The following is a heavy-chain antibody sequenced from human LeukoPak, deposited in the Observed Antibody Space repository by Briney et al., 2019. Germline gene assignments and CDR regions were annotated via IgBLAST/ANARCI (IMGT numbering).Heavy chain of an antibody. Sequence: SETLSLTCTVSGYSISSGYYWGWIRQPPGKGLEWIGETNHSGSTNYNPSLKSRVTISVDTSKNQVSLGLSSVTAADTAVYYCARHYYYASGSPFDYWGQGTLVTVSS. CDR2: TNHSGST. V-gene: IGHV4-38-2*02. CDR3: ARHYYYASGSPFDY. D-gene: IGHD3-10*01. CDR1: GYSISSGYY. J-gene: IGHJ4*02.